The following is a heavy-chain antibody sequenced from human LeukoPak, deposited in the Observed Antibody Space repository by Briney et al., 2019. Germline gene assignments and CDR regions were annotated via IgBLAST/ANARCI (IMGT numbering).Heavy chain of an antibody. Sequence: SETLSLTCTVSGGSISSDYWSWIRQPPGKGLEWIGYIYYSGSTYYNPSLKSRVTISVDTSKNQFSLKLSSVTAADTAVYYCAREERDHYYGSGSYALDYWGQGTLVTVSS. CDR3: AREERDHYYGSGSYALDY. V-gene: IGHV4-59*12. J-gene: IGHJ4*02. CDR1: GGSISSDY. D-gene: IGHD3-10*01. CDR2: IYYSGST.